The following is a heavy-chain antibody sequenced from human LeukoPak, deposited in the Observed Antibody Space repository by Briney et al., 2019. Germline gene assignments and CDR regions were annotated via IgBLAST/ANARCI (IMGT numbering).Heavy chain of an antibody. Sequence: ASVKVSCKASGYSFTTYYMHWVRQAPGQGLEWMGIINPSGGTRSYTQKFQGRVTMTRDTSTRTVYMELSGLRSEDTAVYYCARYDYGDFRGGWVDPWGQGTLVTASS. CDR2: INPSGGTR. D-gene: IGHD4-17*01. J-gene: IGHJ5*02. CDR3: ARYDYGDFRGGWVDP. V-gene: IGHV1-46*01. CDR1: GYSFTTYY.